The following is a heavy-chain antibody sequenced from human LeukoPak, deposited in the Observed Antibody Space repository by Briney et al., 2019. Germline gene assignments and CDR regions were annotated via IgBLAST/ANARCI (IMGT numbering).Heavy chain of an antibody. J-gene: IGHJ4*02. V-gene: IGHV3-74*01. CDR3: ARDLVVFDY. CDR1: VFPFRRYW. CDR2: MNSDGRST. Sequence: SSSPSCAASVFPFRRYWLHWVRPAPGKGLVWVSRMNSDGRSTSYADSVTGPFPLSSDTPTNTLYLQMNSPRAADTAVYYCARDLVVFDYLGQGTLVTLSS. D-gene: IGHD2-15*01.